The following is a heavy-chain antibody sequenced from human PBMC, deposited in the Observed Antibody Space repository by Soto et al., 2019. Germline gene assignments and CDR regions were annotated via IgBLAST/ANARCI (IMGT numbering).Heavy chain of an antibody. CDR3: AEDREGYCSSTSCLYYFDS. CDR1: GFTFRNCA. J-gene: IGHJ4*02. D-gene: IGHD2-2*01. Sequence: PGGSLRLSCAASGFTFRNCAMNWVRQAPGRGLEWVSTISNSGSTYYADAVKGRFTISRDISKNTLYLQMSSLRADDTALYYCAEDREGYCSSTSCLYYFDSWGQGTQVTVSS. CDR2: ISNSGST. V-gene: IGHV3-23*01.